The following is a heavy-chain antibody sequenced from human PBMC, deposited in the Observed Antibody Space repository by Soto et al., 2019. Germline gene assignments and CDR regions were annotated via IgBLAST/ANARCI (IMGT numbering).Heavy chain of an antibody. Sequence: LSLTCTVSGGSITSGDNYWSWIRQPPGKALEWIGYIYYSGHTYYNPSLKSRLNISVDTSKNQFSLKLSPVTAANTAVYYCASSYLSGWGRRLFDSRGPGALVTGS. J-gene: IGHJ4*02. CDR3: ASSYLSGWGRRLFDS. V-gene: IGHV4-30-4*01. CDR2: IYYSGHT. CDR1: GGSITSGDNY. D-gene: IGHD3-9*01.